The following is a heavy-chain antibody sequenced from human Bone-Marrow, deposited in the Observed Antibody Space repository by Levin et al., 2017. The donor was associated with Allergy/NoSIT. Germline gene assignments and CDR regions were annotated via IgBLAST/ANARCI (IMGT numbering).Heavy chain of an antibody. CDR1: GFTFSSYG. V-gene: IGHV3-33*01. D-gene: IGHD3-9*01. J-gene: IGHJ4*02. Sequence: GESLKISCAASGFTFSSYGMHWVRQAPGKGLEWVAVIWYDGSNKYYADSVKGRFTISRDNSKNTLYLQMNSLRAEDTAVYYCARGGYFDWLFLDYWGQGTLVTVSS. CDR2: IWYDGSNK. CDR3: ARGGYFDWLFLDY.